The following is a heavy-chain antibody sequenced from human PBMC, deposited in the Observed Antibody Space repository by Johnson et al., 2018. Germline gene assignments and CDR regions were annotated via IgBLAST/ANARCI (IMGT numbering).Heavy chain of an antibody. CDR3: AKGYFDSSGYYPGAFDI. Sequence: QVQLVESGGGVVQPGRSLRLSCAASGFTFSSYALHWVRQAPGKGLEWVAFISYAGSNKYYADSVKGLFTISRDTSKNTLYLQMNSPRREDPAVYYCAKGYFDSSGYYPGAFDIWGQGTMVNVSS. D-gene: IGHD3-22*01. J-gene: IGHJ3*02. CDR2: ISYAGSNK. CDR1: GFTFSSYA. V-gene: IGHV3-30*04.